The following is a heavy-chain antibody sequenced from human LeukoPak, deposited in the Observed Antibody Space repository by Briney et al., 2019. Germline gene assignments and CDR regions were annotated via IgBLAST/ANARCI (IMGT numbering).Heavy chain of an antibody. CDR1: GFTFSNYA. CDR2: ISSSGSTI. V-gene: IGHV3-48*02. J-gene: IGHJ4*02. CDR3: ARVYGGRPTYFDY. D-gene: IGHD4-23*01. Sequence: GGSLRLSCAASGFTFSNYAMHWVRQAPGKGLEWVSYISSSGSTIDYADSVKGRFTISRDNAKNSLYLQMNSLRDEDTAVYYCARVYGGRPTYFDYWGQGTLVTVSS.